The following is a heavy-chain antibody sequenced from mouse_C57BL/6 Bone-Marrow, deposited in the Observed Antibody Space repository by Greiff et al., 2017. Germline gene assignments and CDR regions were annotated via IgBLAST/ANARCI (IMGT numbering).Heavy chain of an antibody. D-gene: IGHD1-1*01. CDR3: GVEGYYEGAGFAY. J-gene: IGHJ3*01. V-gene: IGHV1-81*01. CDR1: GYTFTSYG. CDR2: IYPRSGNT. Sequence: VQLQQSGAELARPGASVKLSCKASGYTFTSYGISWVKQRTGQGLEWIGEIYPRSGNTYYNEKFKGKATLTADKSSSPTYMELRSLTYDDSAVNFCGVEGYYEGAGFAYWGQGTLVTVSA.